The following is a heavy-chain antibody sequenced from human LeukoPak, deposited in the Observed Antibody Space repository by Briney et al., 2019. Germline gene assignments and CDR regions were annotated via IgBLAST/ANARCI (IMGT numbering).Heavy chain of an antibody. CDR1: GYTFTSYA. D-gene: IGHD4-17*01. Sequence: ASVKVSCKASGYTFTSYAMHWVRQAPGQRLKWMGWINAGNGNTKYSQKFQGRVTITRDTSASTDYMELSSLRSEDTAVYYCAREDYGDYGAFDIWGQGTMVTVSS. J-gene: IGHJ3*02. CDR3: AREDYGDYGAFDI. CDR2: INAGNGNT. V-gene: IGHV1-3*01.